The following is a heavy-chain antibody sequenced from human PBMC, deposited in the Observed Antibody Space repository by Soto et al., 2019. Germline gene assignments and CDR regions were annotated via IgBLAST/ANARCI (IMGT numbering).Heavy chain of an antibody. CDR1: GGSFSGYY. CDR3: ARIRYQLPSSVVWFDT. J-gene: IGHJ5*02. D-gene: IGHD2-2*01. Sequence: QVQLQQWGAGLLKPSETLSLTCAVYGGSFSGYYWSWIRQPPGKGLEWIGEINHSGSTNYSPSLKSRVTISVDTSKNQFSLKLSSVTVADTAVYYCARIRYQLPSSVVWFDTWGQGILVTVSS. CDR2: INHSGST. V-gene: IGHV4-34*01.